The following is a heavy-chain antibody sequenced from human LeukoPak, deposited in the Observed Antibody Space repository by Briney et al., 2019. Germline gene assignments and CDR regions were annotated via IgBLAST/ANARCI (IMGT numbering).Heavy chain of an antibody. CDR3: ARGKSPVSLRSAKYNWFDP. CDR2: IDPNTGGT. D-gene: IGHD3-10*01. Sequence: GASVKVSCKTSGYTFTNYYIHWVRQAPGQGLEWMGRIDPNTGGTKSAKNFQGRVTMTRDTSISTAYMALSGLRSDDTAVYYCARGKSPVSLRSAKYNWFDPWGQGTLVTVSS. V-gene: IGHV1-2*06. CDR1: GYTFTNYY. J-gene: IGHJ5*02.